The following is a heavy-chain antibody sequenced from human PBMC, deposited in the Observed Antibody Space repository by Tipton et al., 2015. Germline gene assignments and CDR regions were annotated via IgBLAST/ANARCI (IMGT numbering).Heavy chain of an antibody. Sequence: SLRLSCAASGFNFSKHDIHWVRQAPGKGLEWVAVIWFDGSEEYYADSVRGRFSISRDNSKNTLYLDMNRLRAEDTAVYYCAARDDYFDSSGHRVGIDYWGQGTLVTVSS. J-gene: IGHJ4*02. CDR1: GFNFSKHD. V-gene: IGHV3-33*03. CDR2: IWFDGSEE. CDR3: AARDDYFDSSGHRVGIDY. D-gene: IGHD3-22*01.